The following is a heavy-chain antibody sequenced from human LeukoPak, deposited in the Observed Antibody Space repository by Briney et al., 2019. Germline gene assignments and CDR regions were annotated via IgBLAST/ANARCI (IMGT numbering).Heavy chain of an antibody. V-gene: IGHV4-39*01. CDR1: GGCISSSSYY. Sequence: PSETLSLTCTVSGGCISSSSYYWGWIRQPPGKGLEWIGSIYYSGSTYYNPSLKSRVTISVDTSKNQFSLKLSSVTAADTAVYYCAGIAAAGTGGYWGQGTLVTVSS. D-gene: IGHD6-13*01. CDR3: AGIAAAGTGGY. J-gene: IGHJ4*02. CDR2: IYYSGST.